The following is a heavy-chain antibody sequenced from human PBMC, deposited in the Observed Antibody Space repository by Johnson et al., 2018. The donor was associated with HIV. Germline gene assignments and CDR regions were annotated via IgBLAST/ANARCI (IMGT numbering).Heavy chain of an antibody. CDR1: GFTVSRNY. D-gene: IGHD1-26*01. CDR3: AKDTVGATGGDAFDI. J-gene: IGHJ3*02. Sequence: VQLVASGGALVEPGGSLRLSCAASGFTVSRNYMSWVRQAPGKGLEWVSVIYSGGSTYYADSVKGRFTISRDNAKNSLYLQMNSLRAEDTALYYCAKDTVGATGGDAFDIWGQGTMVTVSS. V-gene: IGHV3-53*04. CDR2: IYSGGST.